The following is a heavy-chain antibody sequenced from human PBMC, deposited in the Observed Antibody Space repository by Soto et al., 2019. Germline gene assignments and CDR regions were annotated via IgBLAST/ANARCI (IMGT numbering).Heavy chain of an antibody. J-gene: IGHJ4*02. CDR2: ISSSSSPI. CDR1: GFTFSDYF. V-gene: IGHV3-11*01. CDR3: ARGKINFDY. Sequence: GGSLRLSCAASGFTFSDYFMIWIRQAPGKGLEWVSYISSSSSPIHYADSVKGRFTISRDNAKSLMFLQMSSLRSDDTAVYYCARGKINFDYWGQGTLVTVSS.